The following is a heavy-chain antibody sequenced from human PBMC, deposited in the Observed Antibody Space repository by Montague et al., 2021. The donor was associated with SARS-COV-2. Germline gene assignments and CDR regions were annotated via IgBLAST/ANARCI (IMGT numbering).Heavy chain of an antibody. Sequence: SETLSLTCTVSGYSISSGYYCGWLRQPPGKGLEWIGSIYHSGSTYYNPSLNRRAIIVVDTTNNQFSLKLCSVTAADTAVYYCAVDVRDYDFWSGRAQTSPDYWGQGTLVTVSS. CDR1: GYSISSGYY. J-gene: IGHJ4*02. CDR3: AVDVRDYDFWSGRAQTSPDY. V-gene: IGHV4-38-2*02. D-gene: IGHD3-3*01. CDR2: IYHSGST.